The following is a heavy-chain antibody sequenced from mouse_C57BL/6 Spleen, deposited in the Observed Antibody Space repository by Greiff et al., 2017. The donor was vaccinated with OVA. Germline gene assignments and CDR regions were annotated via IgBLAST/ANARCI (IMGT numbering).Heavy chain of an antibody. CDR3: ARADYYGSSSSYFDV. CDR2: ISYSGST. Sequence: EVQLQESGPGMVKPSQSLSLTCTVTGYSITSGYDWHWIRHLPGNKLEWMGYISYSGSTNYNPSLKSRISITHDTSKNHFFLKLNSVTTEDTATYYCARADYYGSSSSYFDVWGTGTTVTVSS. V-gene: IGHV3-1*01. D-gene: IGHD1-1*01. J-gene: IGHJ1*03. CDR1: GYSITSGYD.